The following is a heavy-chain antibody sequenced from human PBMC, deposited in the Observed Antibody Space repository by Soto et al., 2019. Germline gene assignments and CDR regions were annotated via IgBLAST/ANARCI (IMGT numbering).Heavy chain of an antibody. Sequence: ASVKVSCKTSKYTFTTYDVNWVRQAPGQGLEWMGWMNPGSGDTGYAQKFQGRVTMTRNTSIATAYMELSSLRSEDTAVYYCARVAAHRVYYYYYGLDVWGQGTTVTVSS. CDR2: MNPGSGDT. CDR1: KYTFTTYD. J-gene: IGHJ6*02. V-gene: IGHV1-8*01. CDR3: ARVAAHRVYYYYYGLDV.